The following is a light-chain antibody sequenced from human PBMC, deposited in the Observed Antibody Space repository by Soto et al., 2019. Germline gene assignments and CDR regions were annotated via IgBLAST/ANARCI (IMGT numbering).Light chain of an antibody. CDR1: QSVSRRY. CDR2: GPS. CDR3: LQYDTSPPRYT. V-gene: IGKV3-20*01. Sequence: EVVLTQSPGTLSLSPGERATLSCRASQSVSRRYLAWYQQKPGQAPRLLIFGPSIRATGIPDRFSGSGSGTDFPLTISSLEPEDFAVYYCLQYDTSPPRYTFGQGTKLEIK. J-gene: IGKJ2*01.